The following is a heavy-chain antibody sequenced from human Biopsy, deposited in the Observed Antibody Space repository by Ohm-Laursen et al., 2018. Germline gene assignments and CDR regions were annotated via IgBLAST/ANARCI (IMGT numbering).Heavy chain of an antibody. D-gene: IGHD3-10*01. CDR3: ARDRMVTIITLVRADTFDI. CDR2: VNPNSGAT. J-gene: IGHJ3*02. Sequence: GPSVKASCKASGYTFTVYSLHWVRQAPGQGLEWMGWVNPNSGATNHAQKFQGRVTMTSDTSISTAYIELRRLISDDMAVYFCARDRMVTIITLVRADTFDIWGQGTLVSVSS. CDR1: GYTFTVYS. V-gene: IGHV1-2*02.